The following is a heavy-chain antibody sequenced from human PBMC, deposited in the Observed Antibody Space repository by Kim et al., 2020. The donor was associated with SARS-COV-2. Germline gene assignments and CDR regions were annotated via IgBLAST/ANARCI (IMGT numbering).Heavy chain of an antibody. CDR3: ATKTSKGDFWSGYLFSFSAYGMDV. Sequence: GGSLRLSCAASGFTFSSYSMNWVRQAPGKGLEWVSSISSSSSYIYYADSVKGRFTISRDNAKNSLYLQMNSLRAEDTAVYYCATKTSKGDFWSGYLFSFSAYGMDVWGQGTTVTVSS. V-gene: IGHV3-21*01. J-gene: IGHJ6*02. D-gene: IGHD3-3*01. CDR1: GFTFSSYS. CDR2: ISSSSSYI.